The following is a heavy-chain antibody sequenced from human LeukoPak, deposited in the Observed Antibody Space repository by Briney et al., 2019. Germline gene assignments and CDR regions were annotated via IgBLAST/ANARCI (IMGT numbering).Heavy chain of an antibody. J-gene: IGHJ4*02. D-gene: IGHD3-9*01. CDR3: QKTAYDILTGCFDY. CDR2: ISSSSSYI. V-gene: IGHV3-21*03. CDR1: GFTFSSYS. Sequence: GGSLRLSCAAPGFTFSSYSMNWVRQAPGKWLELLSSISSSSSYIYYADSVKGRFTISRDNAKNSLYLQMNSLRAEDTALFYRQKTAYDILTGCFDYWGQGTLVTVSS.